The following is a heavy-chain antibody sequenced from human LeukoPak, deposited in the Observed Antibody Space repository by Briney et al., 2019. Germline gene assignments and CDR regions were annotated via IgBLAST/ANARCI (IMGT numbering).Heavy chain of an antibody. CDR3: AKDRCSNGIGCYYYYMDV. J-gene: IGHJ6*03. CDR1: GFTFSSYG. CDR2: IRYDGSNK. V-gene: IGHV3-30*02. D-gene: IGHD2-8*01. Sequence: GGSLRLSCAASGFTFSSYGMHWVRQAPGKGLEWVAFIRYDGSNKYYADSVKGRFTISGDSSKNILYLQMNSLGAEDTAVYYCAKDRCSNGIGCYYYYMDVWGKGTTVTISS.